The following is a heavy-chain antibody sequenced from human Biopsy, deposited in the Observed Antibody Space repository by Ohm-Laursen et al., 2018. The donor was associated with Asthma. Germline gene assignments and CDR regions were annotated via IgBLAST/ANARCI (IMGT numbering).Heavy chain of an antibody. J-gene: IGHJ4*02. CDR2: ISNDGSSK. CDR3: ARSDCGSGGYCYIPFYF. CDR1: GFTFSSYG. D-gene: IGHD2-21*02. V-gene: IGHV3-30*03. Sequence: SSLRLSCAASGFTFSSYGMHWVRQVPGKGLEWVALISNDGSSKYYADSVKGRFTISRDISKNTLYLQMNSLRAEDTAVYYCARSDCGSGGYCYIPFYFWGQGTLVTVSS.